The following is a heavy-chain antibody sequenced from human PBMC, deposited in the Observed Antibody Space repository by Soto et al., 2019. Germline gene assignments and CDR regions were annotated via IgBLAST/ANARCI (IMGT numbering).Heavy chain of an antibody. CDR1: GGSISSSSYY. Sequence: QLQLQESGPGLVKPSETLSLTCTVSGGSISSSSYYWGWIRQPPGKGLEWIGTIYHSGSTYYNPSLKSRVTISVDTSKNQFSLKLSSVTAADTAVYYCARDRSSIGYYEGLSWGQGTLVTVSS. D-gene: IGHD6-19*01. V-gene: IGHV4-39*02. CDR3: ARDRSSIGYYEGLS. J-gene: IGHJ5*02. CDR2: IYHSGST.